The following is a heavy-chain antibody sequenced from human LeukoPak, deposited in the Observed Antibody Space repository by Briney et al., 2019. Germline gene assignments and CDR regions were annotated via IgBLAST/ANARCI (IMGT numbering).Heavy chain of an antibody. Sequence: PSETLSLTCTVSGGSISSYYWSWIRQPPGKGLGWIGYIYYSGSTNYNPSLKSRVTISVDTSKNQLSLKLSSVTAADTAVYYCARTPVLPYYHGSGSYFSAFDIWGQGTMVTVSS. V-gene: IGHV4-59*08. J-gene: IGHJ3*02. D-gene: IGHD3-10*01. CDR1: GGSISSYY. CDR2: IYYSGST. CDR3: ARTPVLPYYHGSGSYFSAFDI.